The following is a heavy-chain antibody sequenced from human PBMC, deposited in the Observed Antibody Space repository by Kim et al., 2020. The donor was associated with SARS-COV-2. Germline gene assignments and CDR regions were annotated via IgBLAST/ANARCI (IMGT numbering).Heavy chain of an antibody. CDR2: ISYDGSNK. V-gene: IGHV3-30*18. J-gene: IGHJ4*02. CDR1: GFTFSSYG. Sequence: GGSLRLSCAASGFTFSSYGMHWVRQAPGKGLEWVAVISYDGSNKYYADSVKGRFTISRDNSKNTLYLQMNSLRAEDTAVYYCAKGMGHRDIVVVPAPDYWGQGTLVTVSP. CDR3: AKGMGHRDIVVVPAPDY. D-gene: IGHD2-2*01.